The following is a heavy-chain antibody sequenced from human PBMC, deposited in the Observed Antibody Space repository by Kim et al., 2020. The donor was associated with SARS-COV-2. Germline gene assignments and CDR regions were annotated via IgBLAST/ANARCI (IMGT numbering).Heavy chain of an antibody. CDR3: ARDGISTLGVTAYYFDY. Sequence: GGSLRLSCAASGFTFSSYGMHWVRQAPGKGLEWVAVISYDGSNKYYADSVKGRFTISRDNSKNTLYLQMNSLRAEDTAVYYCARDGISTLGVTAYYFDYWGQGTLVTVSS. D-gene: IGHD2-21*02. V-gene: IGHV3-33*05. CDR2: ISYDGSNK. J-gene: IGHJ4*02. CDR1: GFTFSSYG.